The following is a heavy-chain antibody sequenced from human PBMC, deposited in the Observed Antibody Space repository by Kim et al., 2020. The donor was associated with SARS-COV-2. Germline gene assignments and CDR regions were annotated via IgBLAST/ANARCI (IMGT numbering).Heavy chain of an antibody. CDR2: YTSGRT. CDR3: ASALGH. V-gene: IGHV4-4*07. D-gene: IGHD3-16*02. Sequence: YTSGRTNYTPSLHSRVSMSVDMSENQFSLKLSSVTAADTAVYYCASALGHWGQGTLVTVSS. J-gene: IGHJ4*02.